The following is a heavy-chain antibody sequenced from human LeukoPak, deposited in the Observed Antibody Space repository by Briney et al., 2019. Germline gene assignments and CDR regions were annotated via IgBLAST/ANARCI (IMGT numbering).Heavy chain of an antibody. V-gene: IGHV4-59*01. CDR1: GGSISGYY. D-gene: IGHD5-18*01. CDR3: ASGYSYVPA. J-gene: IGHJ5*02. Sequence: PSETLSLTCTVSGGSISGYYCSWIRQPPGKGLEWIGYISYNSGGTNYNPSLKSRVSISADTSKNQCSLKLSSVTTADTAVYYCASGYSYVPAWGQGTLVTVSS. CDR2: ISYNSGGT.